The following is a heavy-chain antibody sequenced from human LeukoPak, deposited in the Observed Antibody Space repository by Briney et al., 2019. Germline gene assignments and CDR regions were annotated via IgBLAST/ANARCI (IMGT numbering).Heavy chain of an antibody. CDR1: GFTFSSYS. J-gene: IGHJ4*02. CDR2: ISSSSSTI. D-gene: IGHD6-19*01. CDR3: AKFIAVAGFDY. V-gene: IGHV3-48*01. Sequence: GGSLRLSCAASGFTFSSYSMNWVRQAPGKGLEWVSYISSSSSTIYYADSVKGRFTISRDNSKNTLYLQMNSLRAEDTAVYYCAKFIAVAGFDYWGQGTLVTVSS.